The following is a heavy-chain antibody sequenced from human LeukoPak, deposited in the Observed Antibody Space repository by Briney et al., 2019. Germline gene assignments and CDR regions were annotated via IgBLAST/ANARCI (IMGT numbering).Heavy chain of an antibody. V-gene: IGHV3-21*01. D-gene: IGHD3-10*01. Sequence: PGGSLRLSCAASGFTFSSYSMNWVRQAPGKGLEWVSSISSSSSYIYYADSVKGRFTISRDNAKNSLYLQMNSLRAEDTAVYYCARGSLVWVGEFHIDYWGQGTLVTVSS. CDR3: ARGSLVWVGEFHIDY. CDR1: GFTFSSYS. J-gene: IGHJ4*02. CDR2: ISSSSSYI.